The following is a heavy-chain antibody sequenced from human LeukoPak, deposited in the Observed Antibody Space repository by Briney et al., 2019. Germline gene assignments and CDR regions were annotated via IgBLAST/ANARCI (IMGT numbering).Heavy chain of an antibody. J-gene: IGHJ5*02. Sequence: GGSLRLSCAASGFTFSHHAMSWARQSLGKRVEWVSVIIGDGSNTYYADSVKGRFTISRDNSNNMLYLQMNSLRGEDTAVYYCAKSMTTTNVDWFDPWGQGTLVTVSS. D-gene: IGHD2-8*01. CDR3: AKSMTTTNVDWFDP. V-gene: IGHV3-23*01. CDR2: IIGDGSNT. CDR1: GFTFSHHA.